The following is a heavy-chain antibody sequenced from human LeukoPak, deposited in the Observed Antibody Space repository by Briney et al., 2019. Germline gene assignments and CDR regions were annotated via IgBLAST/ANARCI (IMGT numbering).Heavy chain of an antibody. CDR2: INHSGST. Sequence: SETLSLTCAVYGGSFSGYYWSWIRQPPGKGLEWIGEINHSGSTNYNPSLKSRVTISVDTSKNQFSLKLSSVTAADTAVYYCARGGYGDRRRYFDYWGQGTLVTVSS. J-gene: IGHJ4*02. D-gene: IGHD4-17*01. CDR3: ARGGYGDRRRYFDY. CDR1: GGSFSGYY. V-gene: IGHV4-34*01.